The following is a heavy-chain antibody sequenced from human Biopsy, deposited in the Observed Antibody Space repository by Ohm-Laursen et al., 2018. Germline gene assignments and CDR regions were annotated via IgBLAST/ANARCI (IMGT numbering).Heavy chain of an antibody. CDR2: VHKSGNT. CDR3: ARHPTGFWFDP. CDR1: GVSMNTGTYY. J-gene: IGHJ5*02. V-gene: IGHV4-31*03. Sequence: TLSLTCTVSGVSMNTGTYYWTWIRQNPATGLEWIGYVHKSGNTLYNPSLKSRLSISVDTSRNQFSLKVSSVTAADTALYFCARHPTGFWFDPWGHGTLVTVSS.